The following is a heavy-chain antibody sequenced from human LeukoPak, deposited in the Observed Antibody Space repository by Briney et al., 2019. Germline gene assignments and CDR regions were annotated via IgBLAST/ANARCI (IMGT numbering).Heavy chain of an antibody. CDR1: GYTFSSYE. Sequence: GGSLRLSCAASGYTFSSYEMNWVRKAPGKGLEWVSYISSSGSTIYYADSVKGRFTISRDNSKNTLYLQMNSLRAEDTAVYYCVKSGSSRMDVWGKGTTVTISS. D-gene: IGHD6-19*01. J-gene: IGHJ6*04. CDR3: VKSGSSRMDV. V-gene: IGHV3-48*03. CDR2: ISSSGSTI.